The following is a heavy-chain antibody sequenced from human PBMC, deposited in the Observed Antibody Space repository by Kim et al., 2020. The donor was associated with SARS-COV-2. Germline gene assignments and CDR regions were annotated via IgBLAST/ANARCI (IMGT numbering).Heavy chain of an antibody. CDR3: ARRGDCSSTSCYIFDY. V-gene: IGHV4-59*08. CDR2: IYYSGST. D-gene: IGHD2-2*02. CDR1: GGSISNYY. Sequence: SETLSLTCTVSGGSISNYYWSWIRQPPGTGLEWIGYIYYSGSTKYNPSLKSRVTMSVDPSKSQFSLNLSSVTAADTAVYYCARRGDCSSTSCYIFDYWGQGILVTVSS. J-gene: IGHJ4*02.